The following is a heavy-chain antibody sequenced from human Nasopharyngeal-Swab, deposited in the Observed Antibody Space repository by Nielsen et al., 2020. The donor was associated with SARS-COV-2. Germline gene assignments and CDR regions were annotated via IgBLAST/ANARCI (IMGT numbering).Heavy chain of an antibody. CDR2: ISIRGVTT. V-gene: IGHV3-23*01. CDR1: GFSYRDHA. Sequence: GGSLRLSWEGSGFSYRDHAMSWVRQAPGKGLELVSGISIRGVTTYYADSVKGRFTISRDNSKNTVYLDMNSLRAEDTAVYYCANEEVPNDYWGQGTLVTVSS. J-gene: IGHJ4*02. CDR3: ANEEVPNDY.